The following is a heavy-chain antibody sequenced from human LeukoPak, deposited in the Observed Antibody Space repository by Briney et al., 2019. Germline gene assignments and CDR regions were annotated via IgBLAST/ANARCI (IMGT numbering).Heavy chain of an antibody. V-gene: IGHV1-58*01. D-gene: IGHD3-9*01. J-gene: IGHJ4*02. Sequence: GASVKVSCKASGFTFTSSAVQWVRQARGQRLEWIGWIVVGSGNTNYAQKFQERVTITRDMSTSTAYMELSSLRSEDTAVYYCAAVSVGGKYYDILTGYYFYFDYWGQGTLVTVSS. CDR3: AAVSVGGKYYDILTGYYFYFDY. CDR2: IVVGSGNT. CDR1: GFTFTSSA.